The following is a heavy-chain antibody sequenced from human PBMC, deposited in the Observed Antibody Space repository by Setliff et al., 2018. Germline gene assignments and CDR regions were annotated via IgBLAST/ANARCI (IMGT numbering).Heavy chain of an antibody. CDR2: SRYAENYQ. D-gene: IGHD6-19*01. J-gene: IGHJ4*02. CDR1: GFTISYYA. V-gene: IGHV3-30-3*01. CDR3: VTDPPFSGWSFDS. Sequence: GGSLRLSCAASGFTISYYAIHWVRQAPGKGLEWVAVSRYAENYQYYADSVKGRFTISRDDSKNTVYLQMNSLRAQDTAIYYCVTDPPFSGWSFDSRGQGTLVTVSS.